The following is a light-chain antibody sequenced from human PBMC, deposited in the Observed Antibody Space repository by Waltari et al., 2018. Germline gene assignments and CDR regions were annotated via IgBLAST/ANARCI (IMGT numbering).Light chain of an antibody. Sequence: QLMLTQSPSASASLGASVKFNCTLSSGYTTYAIAWHQQRPEKGPRYLMKVKSDGSHTKGDGIPDRFSGSGSGAERYLTISSLQSEDEADYYCQTWCSVIVFGGGTKLTVL. V-gene: IGLV4-69*01. CDR3: QTWCSVIV. J-gene: IGLJ2*01. CDR1: SGYTTYA. CDR2: VKSDGSH.